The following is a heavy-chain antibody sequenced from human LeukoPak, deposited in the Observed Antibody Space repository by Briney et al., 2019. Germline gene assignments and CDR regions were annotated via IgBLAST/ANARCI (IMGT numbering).Heavy chain of an antibody. CDR2: IYYSGST. J-gene: IGHJ5*02. Sequence: KPSETLSLTCTVSGGSISSYYWSWIRQPPGKGLEWIGYIYYSGSTEYNPSLKSRVTISVDTSKNQFSLKMSSVTAADTAVYYCARARDGHINNWFDPWGQGTLVTVSS. D-gene: IGHD5-24*01. CDR3: ARARDGHINNWFDP. CDR1: GGSISSYY. V-gene: IGHV4-59*01.